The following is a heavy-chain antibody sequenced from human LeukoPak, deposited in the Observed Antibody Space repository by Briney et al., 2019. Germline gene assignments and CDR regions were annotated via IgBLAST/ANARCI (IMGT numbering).Heavy chain of an antibody. V-gene: IGHV1-2*02. CDR2: INPNSGGT. CDR3: AFRAGTSYYFDY. Sequence: ASVKVSCKASGYTFTGYYMHWVRQAPGQGLEWMGWINPNSGGTNYAQKFQGRVTMTRDTSISTAYMELSRLRSDDTAVYYCAFRAGTSYYFDYWGQGTLVTVSS. CDR1: GYTFTGYY. D-gene: IGHD1-1*01. J-gene: IGHJ4*02.